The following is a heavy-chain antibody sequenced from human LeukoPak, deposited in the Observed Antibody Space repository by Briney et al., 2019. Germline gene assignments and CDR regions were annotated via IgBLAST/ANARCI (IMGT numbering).Heavy chain of an antibody. Sequence: PGGSLRLSCAASGFTFSSYGMHWVRQAPGKGLEWVAFIRYDGSNKYYADSVKGRFTISRDNSKNTLYLQMNSLRAEDTAVYYCAKALIVGADPADYWGQGILVTVSS. CDR3: AKALIVGADPADY. CDR1: GFTFSSYG. D-gene: IGHD1-26*01. J-gene: IGHJ4*02. V-gene: IGHV3-30*02. CDR2: IRYDGSNK.